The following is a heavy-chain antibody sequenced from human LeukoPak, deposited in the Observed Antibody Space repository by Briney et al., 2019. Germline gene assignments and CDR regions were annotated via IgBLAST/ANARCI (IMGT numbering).Heavy chain of an antibody. CDR3: AREDKYFDWLAPDAFDI. Sequence: PGGSLRLSCAASGFTFSSYGMHWVRQAPGKGLEWVAVISYDGSNKYYADSVKGRFTISRDNSKNTLYLQMNSLRAEDTAVYYCAREDKYFDWLAPDAFDIWGQGTVVTVSS. D-gene: IGHD3-9*01. CDR2: ISYDGSNK. J-gene: IGHJ3*02. CDR1: GFTFSSYG. V-gene: IGHV3-30*03.